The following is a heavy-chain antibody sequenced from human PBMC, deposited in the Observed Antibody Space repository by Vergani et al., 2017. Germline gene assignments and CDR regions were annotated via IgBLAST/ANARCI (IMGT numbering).Heavy chain of an antibody. V-gene: IGHV2-70*15. CDR2: IDWDDDK. CDR1: GFSLSTSGMC. J-gene: IGHJ4*02. CDR3: ARTSGPYCSGGSCDDY. Sequence: QVTLRESGPALVKPTQTLTLPCTFSGFSLSTSGMCVSWIRQPPGKALEWLARIDWDDDKYYSTSLKTRLTISKDTSKNQVVLTMTNMDPVDTATYYCARTSGPYCSGGSCDDYWGQGTLVTVSS. D-gene: IGHD2-15*01.